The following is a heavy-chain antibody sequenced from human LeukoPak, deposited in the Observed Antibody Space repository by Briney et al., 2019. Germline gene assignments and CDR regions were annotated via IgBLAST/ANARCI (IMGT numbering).Heavy chain of an antibody. CDR3: RGYTSGYLGGDY. CDR1: GGSISSVNYY. Sequence: SETLSLTCTVSGGSISSVNYYWGCVRQPPGKGLEWIGSIYYSGSSYYNPSLKSRVTISVDTSKNRFSLKLTSVTAADTAVYYCRGYTSGYLGGDYWGQGALVTVSS. V-gene: IGHV4-39*01. D-gene: IGHD5-18*01. CDR2: IYYSGSS. J-gene: IGHJ4*02.